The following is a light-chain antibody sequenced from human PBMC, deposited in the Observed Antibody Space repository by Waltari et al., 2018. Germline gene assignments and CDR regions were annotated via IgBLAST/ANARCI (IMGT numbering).Light chain of an antibody. Sequence: EIVLTQSPATLSLSPGERATLSCRASQSVSTYLAWYQQKPGRAPRLLIYDASNRAAGIPARFSGSGSGTDFTLTISSLEPEDFAVYYCQQRISWPLIAFGPGTKVEI. CDR3: QQRISWPLIA. CDR2: DAS. V-gene: IGKV3-11*01. CDR1: QSVSTY. J-gene: IGKJ3*01.